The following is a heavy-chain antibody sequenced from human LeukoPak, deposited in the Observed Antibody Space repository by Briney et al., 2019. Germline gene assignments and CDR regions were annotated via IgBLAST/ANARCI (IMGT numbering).Heavy chain of an antibody. CDR1: GGSISSYY. Sequence: SEALSLTCTVSGGSISSYYWSWIRQPPGKGLEWIGYIYYSGSTNYNPSLKSRVTISVDTSKNQFSLKLSSVTAADTAVYYCARGLDILTGYQFDYWGQGTLVTVSS. V-gene: IGHV4-59*01. J-gene: IGHJ4*02. D-gene: IGHD3-9*01. CDR3: ARGLDILTGYQFDY. CDR2: IYYSGST.